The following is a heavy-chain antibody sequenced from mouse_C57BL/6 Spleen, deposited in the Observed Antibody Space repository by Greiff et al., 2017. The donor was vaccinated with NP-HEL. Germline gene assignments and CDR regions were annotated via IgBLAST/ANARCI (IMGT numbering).Heavy chain of an antibody. Sequence: EVMLVESGGGLVQPGGSLSLSCAASGFTFTDYYMSWVRQPPGKALEWLGFIRNKANGYTTEYSASVKGRFTISRDNSQSILYLQMNALRAEDSATYYCARWRLGNFDYWGQGTTLTVSS. J-gene: IGHJ2*01. CDR2: IRNKANGYTT. CDR1: GFTFTDYY. V-gene: IGHV7-3*01. CDR3: ARWRLGNFDY. D-gene: IGHD4-1*01.